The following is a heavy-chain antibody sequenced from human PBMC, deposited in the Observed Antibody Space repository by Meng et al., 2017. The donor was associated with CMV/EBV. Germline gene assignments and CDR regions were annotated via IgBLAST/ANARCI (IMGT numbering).Heavy chain of an antibody. Sequence: QLQESGPGLVKPSETLSLPCTVSGGSISSYYWSWIRQPAGKGLEWIGRIYTSGSTNYNPSLKSRVTMSVDTSKNQFSLKLSSVTAADTAVYYCARDLMNCSSTSCANWFDPWGQGTLVTVSS. D-gene: IGHD2-2*01. J-gene: IGHJ5*02. CDR3: ARDLMNCSSTSCANWFDP. CDR1: GGSISSYY. CDR2: IYTSGST. V-gene: IGHV4-4*07.